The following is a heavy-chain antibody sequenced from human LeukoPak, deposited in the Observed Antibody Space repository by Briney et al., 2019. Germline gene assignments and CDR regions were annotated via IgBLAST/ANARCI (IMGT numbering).Heavy chain of an antibody. D-gene: IGHD2-21*01. Sequence: GGSLRLSCAASGFTFSSYAMSWVRQAPGKGLEWVSGSGSGGYTHHADSVKGRFTVSRDSSKNTLFLQMNSLRAEDTAVYYCAKGEHIFDYWGQGALVTVSS. J-gene: IGHJ4*02. V-gene: IGHV3-23*01. CDR1: GFTFSSYA. CDR3: AKGEHIFDY. CDR2: SGSGGYT.